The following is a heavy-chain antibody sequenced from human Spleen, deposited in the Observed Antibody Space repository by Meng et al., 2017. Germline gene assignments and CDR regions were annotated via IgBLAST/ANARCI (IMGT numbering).Heavy chain of an antibody. CDR1: GFTVSSNE. CDR2: ISGDST. D-gene: IGHD5-18*01. V-gene: IGHV3-38-3*01. Sequence: GESLKISCAASGFTVSSNEMRWVRQPPGKGLEWVSSISGDSTYYADSVKGRFTISRDNSKNTLYLQMNSLRVEDTALYYCAKNWGDTAMVRLDYWGQGTLVTVSS. J-gene: IGHJ4*02. CDR3: AKNWGDTAMVRLDY.